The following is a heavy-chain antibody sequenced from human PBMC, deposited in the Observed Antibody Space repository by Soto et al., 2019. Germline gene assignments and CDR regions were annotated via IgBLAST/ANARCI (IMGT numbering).Heavy chain of an antibody. Sequence: SETLSLTCTVSGGSFNPNYWTWIRQSPGKGLERIGYISFNGTTDYNPSLKSRLTLSVDTSKNQFSMKLSSVSAADTAVYYCVKAAHHVIQWFNWWG. V-gene: IGHV4-59*01. CDR2: ISFNGTT. CDR1: GGSFNPNY. J-gene: IGHJ5*01. CDR3: VKAAHHVIQWFNW. D-gene: IGHD5-18*01.